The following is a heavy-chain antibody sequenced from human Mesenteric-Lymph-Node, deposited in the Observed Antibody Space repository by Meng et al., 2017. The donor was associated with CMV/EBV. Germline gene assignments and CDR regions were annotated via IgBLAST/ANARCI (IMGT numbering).Heavy chain of an antibody. CDR1: GGSFSGYY. CDR2: INHSGST. J-gene: IGHJ6*02. V-gene: IGHV4-34*01. CDR3: ARNSNYGMDV. D-gene: IGHD4-11*01. Sequence: SLTCAVYGGSFSGYYWSWIRQPPGKGLEWIGEINHSGSTNYNPSLKSRVTISVDTSKNQFSLKLSSVTAADTAVYYCARNSNYGMDVWGQGTTVTVSS.